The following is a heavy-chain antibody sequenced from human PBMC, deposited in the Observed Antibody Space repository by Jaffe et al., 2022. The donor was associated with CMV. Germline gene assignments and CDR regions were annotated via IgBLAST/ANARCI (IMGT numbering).Heavy chain of an antibody. V-gene: IGHV3-49*04. CDR3: TRDPPVDYGDYALTY. Sequence: EVQLVESGGGLVQPGRSLRLSCTASGFTFGDYAMSWVRQAPGKGLEWVGFIRSKAYGGTTEYAASVKGRFTISRDDSKSIAYLQMNSLKTEDTAVYYCTRDPPVDYGDYALTYWGQGTLVTVSS. CDR1: GFTFGDYA. D-gene: IGHD4-17*01. CDR2: IRSKAYGGTT. J-gene: IGHJ4*02.